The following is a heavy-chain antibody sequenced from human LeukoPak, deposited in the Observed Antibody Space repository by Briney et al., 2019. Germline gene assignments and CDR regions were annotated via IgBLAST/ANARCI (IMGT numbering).Heavy chain of an antibody. V-gene: IGHV3-48*02. D-gene: IGHD5-12*01. J-gene: IGHJ4*02. CDR1: GFTFSYYS. CDR2: INSISGEI. Sequence: GGSLRLSCVASGFTFSYYSMNWVRQAPGKGLEWVPYINSISGEIWYADSVKGRFTISRDDAKNSLYLQMNSLRDEDTAVYYCASDHGYAFDYWGQGTLVTVSS. CDR3: ASDHGYAFDY.